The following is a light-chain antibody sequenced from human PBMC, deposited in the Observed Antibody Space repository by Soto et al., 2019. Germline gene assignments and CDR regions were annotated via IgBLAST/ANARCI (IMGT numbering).Light chain of an antibody. J-gene: IGLJ1*01. Sequence: QSVLTQPPSASGSPGQSVTISCTGTISDVGAYNYVSWYQQHPGKAPKLMINEVIKRPSGVPDRFSGSKSGNTASLTVSGLQAEDEADYYCTSYAASNNYVFGTGTKVTVL. CDR2: EVI. V-gene: IGLV2-8*01. CDR3: TSYAASNNYV. CDR1: ISDVGAYNY.